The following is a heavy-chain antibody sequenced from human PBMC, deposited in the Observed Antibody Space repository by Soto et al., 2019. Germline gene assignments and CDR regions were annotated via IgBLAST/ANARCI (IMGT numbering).Heavy chain of an antibody. Sequence: EVQLVESGGGLVQPGGSLRLSCAASGFTVRSDFMSWVRQAPGKGLEWVSILHRDGNTDYANSVKGRFTISRDNSKNTLYLQMNSLRAEDTSVYYCATRGEWGQGTLVTVSS. J-gene: IGHJ4*02. CDR1: GFTVRSDF. CDR2: LHRDGNT. D-gene: IGHD2-21*01. CDR3: ATRGE. V-gene: IGHV3-66*01.